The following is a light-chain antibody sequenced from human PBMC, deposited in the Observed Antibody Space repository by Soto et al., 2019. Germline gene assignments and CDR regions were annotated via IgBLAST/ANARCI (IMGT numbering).Light chain of an antibody. V-gene: IGLV3-21*02. Sequence: VLTQSSSVSVAPGQTARITCGGNNIGSKRVHWYQHKPGQAPVLVVYNDNVRPSGIPERFSGSNSGNTATLIISRVEAGDEADYYCQVWDSSGDWIFGGGTKLTVL. CDR1: NIGSKR. CDR2: NDN. J-gene: IGLJ2*01. CDR3: QVWDSSGDWI.